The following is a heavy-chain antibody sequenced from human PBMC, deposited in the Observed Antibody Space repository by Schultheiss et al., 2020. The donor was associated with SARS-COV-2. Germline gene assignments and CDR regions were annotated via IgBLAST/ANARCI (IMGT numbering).Heavy chain of an antibody. V-gene: IGHV1-69*13. CDR2: IIPIFGTA. CDR1: GGTFSSYA. Sequence: SVKVSCKASGGTFSSYAISWVRQAPGQGLEWMGGIIPIFGTANYAQKFQGRVTITADESTSTAYMELSSLRSEDTAVYYCARSSGWLDWFDPWGQGTLVTVSS. J-gene: IGHJ5*02. CDR3: ARSSGWLDWFDP. D-gene: IGHD6-19*01.